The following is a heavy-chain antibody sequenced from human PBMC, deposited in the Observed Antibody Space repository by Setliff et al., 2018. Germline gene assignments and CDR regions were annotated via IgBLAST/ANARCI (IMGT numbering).Heavy chain of an antibody. CDR2: IYTSGST. D-gene: IGHD5-18*01. J-gene: IGHJ4*02. CDR1: GGSISSYY. CDR3: ASGGGWIQLFDY. V-gene: IGHV4-4*08. Sequence: SETLSLTCTVSGGSISSYYWSWIRQPPWKGLEWIGYIYTSGSTNYNPSLKSRVTISVDTSKNQFSLKLSSVTAADTAVYYCASGGGWIQLFDYWGLGTQVTVSS.